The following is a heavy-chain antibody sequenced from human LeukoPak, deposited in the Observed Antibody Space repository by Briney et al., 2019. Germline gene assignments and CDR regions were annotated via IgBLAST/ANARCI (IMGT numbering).Heavy chain of an antibody. V-gene: IGHV3-21*01. Sequence: MTGGSLRLSCAASGFTFSSYSMNWVRQAPGKGLEWVSSISSSSSYIYYADSVKGRFTISRDNAKNSLYLQTNGPRAEDTAVYYCARELVGSKDYWGQGTLVTVSS. CDR1: GFTFSSYS. CDR3: ARELVGSKDY. J-gene: IGHJ4*02. CDR2: ISSSSSYI. D-gene: IGHD2-2*01.